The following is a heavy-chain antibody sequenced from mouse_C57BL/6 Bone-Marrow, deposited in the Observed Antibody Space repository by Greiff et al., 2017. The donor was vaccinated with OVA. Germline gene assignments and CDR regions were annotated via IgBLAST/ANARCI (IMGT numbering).Heavy chain of an antibody. D-gene: IGHD1-1*01. J-gene: IGHJ1*03. Sequence: QVQLKQSGAELAKPGASVKLSCKASGYTFTSYWMHWVKQRPGQGLEWIGYINPSSGYTKYNQKFKDKATLTADKSSSTAYMQLSSLTYEDSAVYYCARGDPNYGSFWYFDVWGTGTTVTVSS. CDR2: INPSSGYT. V-gene: IGHV1-7*01. CDR1: GYTFTSYW. CDR3: ARGDPNYGSFWYFDV.